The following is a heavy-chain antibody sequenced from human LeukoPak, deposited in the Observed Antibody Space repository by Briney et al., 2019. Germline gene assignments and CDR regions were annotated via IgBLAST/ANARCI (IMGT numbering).Heavy chain of an antibody. J-gene: IGHJ4*02. Sequence: GGSLRLSSAASGFTFSSYEMNRVRQAPGKGLEWVSYISSGGNTIYYADSVKGRFTISRDNAKNSLYLQMNSLRAEDTAVYYCAREGTAMVSFDYWGQGTLVTVSS. D-gene: IGHD5-18*01. CDR3: AREGTAMVSFDY. CDR1: GFTFSSYE. V-gene: IGHV3-48*03. CDR2: ISSGGNTI.